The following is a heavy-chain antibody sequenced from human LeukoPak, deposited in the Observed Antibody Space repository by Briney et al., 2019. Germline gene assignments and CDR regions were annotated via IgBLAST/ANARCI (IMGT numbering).Heavy chain of an antibody. D-gene: IGHD5-12*01. Sequence: EASVKVSCEPSGYTFTDFFLHWVRQAPGQGLEWMGWINPNSGDTNYAQKFQGRVTMTRDTSISTVFLDLDRLTSDDTAIYYCARLKWPTDYWGQGTLVTVSS. CDR3: ARLKWPTDY. CDR2: INPNSGDT. J-gene: IGHJ4*02. CDR1: GYTFTDFF. V-gene: IGHV1-2*02.